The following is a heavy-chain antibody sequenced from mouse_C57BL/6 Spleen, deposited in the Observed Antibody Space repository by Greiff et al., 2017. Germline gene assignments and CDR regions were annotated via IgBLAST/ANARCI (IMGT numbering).Heavy chain of an antibody. J-gene: IGHJ1*03. CDR2: IHPNSGST. CDR1: GYTFTSYW. CDR3: ARRGGNSYWYFDV. V-gene: IGHV1-64*01. Sequence: QVQLQQPGAELVKPGASVKLSCKASGYTFTSYWMHWVKQRPGQGLEWIGMIHPNSGSTNYNEKFKSKATLTVDKSSSTAYMQLSSLTSEDSAVYYGARRGGNSYWYFDVWGTGTTVTVSS. D-gene: IGHD2-1*01.